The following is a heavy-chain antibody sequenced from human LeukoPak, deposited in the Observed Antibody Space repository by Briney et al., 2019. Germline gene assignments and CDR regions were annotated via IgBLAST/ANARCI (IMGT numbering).Heavy chain of an antibody. Sequence: GSLRLSCAASGFTFSSYAMSWVRQAPGKGLEWIAIIHYTENTHYNPSLRSRVTISVDTSKNQFSLNLRSVTATDTAVYYCARHSDGSRSYSQPPEADSDAFDIWSQGTMVTVSS. CDR1: GFTFSSYA. J-gene: IGHJ3*02. D-gene: IGHD3-10*01. V-gene: IGHV4-39*01. CDR2: IHYTENT. CDR3: ARHSDGSRSYSQPPEADSDAFDI.